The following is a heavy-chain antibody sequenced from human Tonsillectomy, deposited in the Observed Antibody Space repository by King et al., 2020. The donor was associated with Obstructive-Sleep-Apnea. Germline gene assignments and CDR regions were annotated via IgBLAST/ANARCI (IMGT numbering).Heavy chain of an antibody. CDR2: IYYSGST. Sequence: VQLQESGPGLVKPSETLSLTCTVSGGSISSYYWSWIRQPPGKGLEWIGYIYYSGSTNYNPSLKSRVTISVDTSKNQFSLKLSSVTAAETAVYYCARGGGPTPPYYYYGMDVWGQGTTVTVSS. J-gene: IGHJ6*02. V-gene: IGHV4-59*01. CDR3: ARGGGPTPPYYYYGMDV. D-gene: IGHD3-16*01. CDR1: GGSISSYY.